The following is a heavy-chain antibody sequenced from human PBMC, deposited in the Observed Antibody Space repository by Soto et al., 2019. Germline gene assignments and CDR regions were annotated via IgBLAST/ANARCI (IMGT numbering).Heavy chain of an antibody. CDR3: ARDRRYYDSSGYNRYFDY. J-gene: IGHJ4*02. CDR1: GFTFSSYG. Sequence: GGSLRLSCAASGFTFSSYGMHWVRQAPGKGLEWVAVIWYDGSNKYYADSVKGRFTISRDNSKNTLYLQMNSLRAEDTAVYYCARDRRYYDSSGYNRYFDYWGQGTLVTVSS. CDR2: IWYDGSNK. D-gene: IGHD3-22*01. V-gene: IGHV3-33*01.